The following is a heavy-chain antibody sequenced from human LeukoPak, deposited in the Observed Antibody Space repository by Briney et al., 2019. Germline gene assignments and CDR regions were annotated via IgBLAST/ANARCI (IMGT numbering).Heavy chain of an antibody. V-gene: IGHV3-74*03. CDR1: GFTIGRLW. J-gene: IGHJ5*02. CDR3: AKLDWLDP. CDR2: SEGDDSTT. Sequence: GGSQTLSCAASGFTIGRLWMHWVPEAPGKGLVWVSRSEGDDSTTTYADSVKGRFTVSRDTAQNTLYLQKNSLRVEDTAVYYCAKLDWLDPWGQGTLVTVSP.